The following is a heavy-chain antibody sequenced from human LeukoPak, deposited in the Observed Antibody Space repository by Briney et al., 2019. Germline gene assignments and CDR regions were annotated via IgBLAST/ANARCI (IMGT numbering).Heavy chain of an antibody. CDR3: AREGYSSSSRNFDY. D-gene: IGHD6-6*01. CDR2: IYYSGST. J-gene: IGHJ4*02. CDR1: GGSISSGGYY. V-gene: IGHV4-31*03. Sequence: PSQTLSLTCTVSGGSISSGGYYWSWIRQHPGKGLEWIGYIYYSGSTYCNPSLKSRVTISVDTSKNQFSLKLSSVTAADTAVYYCAREGYSSSSRNFDYWGQGTLVTVPS.